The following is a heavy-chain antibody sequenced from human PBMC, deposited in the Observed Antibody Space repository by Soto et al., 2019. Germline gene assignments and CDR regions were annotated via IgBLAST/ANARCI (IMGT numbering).Heavy chain of an antibody. J-gene: IGHJ4*02. CDR2: INPSGSST. CDR3: AASQWLAD. D-gene: IGHD6-19*01. V-gene: IGHV1-46*03. CDR1: GYTFTSYY. Sequence: ASVKVSCKASGYTFTSYYMHWVRQAPGQGLEWMGIINPSGSSTSYAHKFQGRVTMTRDTSTSTVYMDLSSLRSEDTAVYYCAASQWLADWGQGTLVTVSS.